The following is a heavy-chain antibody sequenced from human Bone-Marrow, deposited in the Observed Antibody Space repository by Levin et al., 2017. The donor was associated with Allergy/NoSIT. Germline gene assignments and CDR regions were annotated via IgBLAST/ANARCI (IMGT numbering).Heavy chain of an antibody. CDR3: ARYNYEYNALDS. V-gene: IGHV3-13*01. CDR1: GFTFRTHD. D-gene: IGHD5-18*01. CDR2: IGTAGDT. Sequence: SCAASGFTFRTHDMHWVRQGTGKGLEWVSTIGTAGDTYYPDSVRGRFTISRENAKNSLYLQMNGLSAGDTAVYYCARYNYEYNALDSWGQGTMVTVSS. J-gene: IGHJ3*02.